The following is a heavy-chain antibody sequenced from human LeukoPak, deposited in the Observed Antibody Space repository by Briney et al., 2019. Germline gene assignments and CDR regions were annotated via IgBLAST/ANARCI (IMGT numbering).Heavy chain of an antibody. CDR1: GYTFTGYY. CDR3: ARGPGSSSSYDFDY. CDR2: FNPNSGGT. D-gene: IGHD6-6*01. J-gene: IGHJ4*02. Sequence: ASVKVSCKASGYTFTGYYMHWVRQAPGQGLEWMGWFNPNSGGTNYAQKFQGRVTMTRDTSISTAYMELSRLRSDDTAVYYCARGPGSSSSYDFDYWGQGTLVTVSS. V-gene: IGHV1-2*02.